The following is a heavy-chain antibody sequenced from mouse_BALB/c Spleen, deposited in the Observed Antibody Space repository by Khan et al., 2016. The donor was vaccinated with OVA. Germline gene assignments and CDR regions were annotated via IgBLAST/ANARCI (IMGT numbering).Heavy chain of an antibody. CDR1: GYTFTDFT. D-gene: IGHD1-1*02. V-gene: IGHV1S137*01. CDR2: VNTYYGAA. Sequence: QVRLQQSGAELVRPGVSVKISCKGSGYTFTDFTMHWVKQSHAKSLEWIGVVNTYYGAATYNQKFKGKATMTVDKSSTTAYLELARLTSEDSAVYYWTRRGVGGRFAYWGQGTLVTVFA. CDR3: TRRGVGGRFAY. J-gene: IGHJ3*01.